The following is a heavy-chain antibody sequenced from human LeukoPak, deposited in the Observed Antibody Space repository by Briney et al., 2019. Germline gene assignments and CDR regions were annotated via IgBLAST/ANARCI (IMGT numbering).Heavy chain of an antibody. CDR2: ISAYNGNT. Sequence: ASVKVSCKASGYTFTSYGISWVRQAPGQGREWMGWISAYNGNTNYAQKLQGRVTMTTDTSTSTAYMELRSLRSDDTAVYYCAILVGVLTGPDAFDIWGQGTMVTVSS. J-gene: IGHJ3*02. V-gene: IGHV1-18*01. CDR1: GYTFTSYG. D-gene: IGHD3-9*01. CDR3: AILVGVLTGPDAFDI.